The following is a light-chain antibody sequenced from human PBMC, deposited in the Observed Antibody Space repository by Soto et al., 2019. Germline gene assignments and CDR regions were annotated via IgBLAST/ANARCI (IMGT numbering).Light chain of an antibody. V-gene: IGLV2-23*01. CDR1: SSDVGTYNL. J-gene: IGLJ2*01. CDR2: EDN. Sequence: QSALTQPASVSGSPGQSITIFCTGTSSDVGTYNLVSWYQQHPGKAPKLMIYEDNERPSGISNRFSGSKSGNTASLTISGLQAEDEADYYCCSFSGSTTPVVFGGGTQLTVL. CDR3: CSFSGSTTPVV.